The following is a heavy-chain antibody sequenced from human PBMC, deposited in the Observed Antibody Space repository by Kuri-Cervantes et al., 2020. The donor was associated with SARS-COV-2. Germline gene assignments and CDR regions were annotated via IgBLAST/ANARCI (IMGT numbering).Heavy chain of an antibody. V-gene: IGHV3-74*01. J-gene: IGHJ4*02. CDR3: VRDGDHWNFDY. Sequence: GESLKISCAASGFTFSGYWMSWVRQAPGKGLVWVSRINPAGSYTNNADSVKGRFTLSRDNAKNMLFLQKNSLRAEDTAVYYCVRDGDHWNFDYWGQGTLVTVSS. D-gene: IGHD1-1*01. CDR2: INPAGSYT. CDR1: GFTFSGYW.